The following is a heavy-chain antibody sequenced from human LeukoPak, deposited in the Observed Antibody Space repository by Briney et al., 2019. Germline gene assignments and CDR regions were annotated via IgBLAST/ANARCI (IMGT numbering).Heavy chain of an antibody. V-gene: IGHV4-39*07. Sequence: PSETLSLTCTVSGGSISSSSYYWGWIRQPPGKGLEWIGSIYYSGSTYYNPSLKSRVTISVDTSKNQFSLKLSSVTAADTAVYYCARGKQQLVHYWGQGTLVTVSS. CDR3: ARGKQQLVHY. CDR2: IYYSGST. J-gene: IGHJ4*02. CDR1: GGSISSSSYY. D-gene: IGHD6-13*01.